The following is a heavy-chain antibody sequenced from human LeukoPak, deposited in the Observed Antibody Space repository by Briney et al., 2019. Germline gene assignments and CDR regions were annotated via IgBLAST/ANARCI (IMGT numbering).Heavy chain of an antibody. V-gene: IGHV5-51*01. CDR1: GYSFTNYW. J-gene: IGHJ6*02. CDR2: IYPGDSDT. D-gene: IGHD6-13*01. Sequence: GECLKISCKGSGYSFTNYWIGWVRQVPGKGLEWMGIIYPGDSDTRYSPSFQGQVTISADKSISTAYLQWSSLKASDTAIYYCASPSIAATGAPYYYYGMDVWGQGTTVTVSS. CDR3: ASPSIAATGAPYYYYGMDV.